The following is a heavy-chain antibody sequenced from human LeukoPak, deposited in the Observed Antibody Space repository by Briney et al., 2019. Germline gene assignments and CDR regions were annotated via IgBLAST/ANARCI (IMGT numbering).Heavy chain of an antibody. CDR3: ARSLGTPAASSGMFQY. J-gene: IGHJ4*02. CDR2: IHNTGTT. CDR1: GGSISSGGYY. Sequence: PSETLSLTCSVSGGSISSGGYYWGWIRQHPGKGLEWIGDIHNTGTTSYNTSLKSRVTISGDTSKNQLSLRLTPVTAADTADYYCARSLGTPAASSGMFQYWGRGILVTVSS. D-gene: IGHD6-13*01. V-gene: IGHV4-31*02.